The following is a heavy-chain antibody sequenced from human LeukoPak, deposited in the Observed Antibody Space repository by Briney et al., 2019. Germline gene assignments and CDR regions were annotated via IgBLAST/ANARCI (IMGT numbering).Heavy chain of an antibody. V-gene: IGHV1-18*01. CDR3: TRGLRVSPFEY. CDR2: ISAYNGNT. Sequence: ASVKVSCKASGYTFTSYGIAWVRQAPGQGLEWMGWISAYNGNTNYAPKLQGRVTMTTDTSTSTAYMDLRSLRSDDTAVYYCTRGLRVSPFEYWGQGTLVTVSS. CDR1: GYTFTSYG. J-gene: IGHJ4*02.